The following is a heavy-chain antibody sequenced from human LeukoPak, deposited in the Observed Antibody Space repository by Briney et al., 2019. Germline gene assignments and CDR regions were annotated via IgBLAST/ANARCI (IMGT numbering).Heavy chain of an antibody. V-gene: IGHV3-11*04. Sequence: SGGSLRLSCAASGFTFSDYYMSWIRQAPGKGLEWVSYISSSGSTIYYADSVKGRFTISRDNAKNSLYLQMNSLRAEDTAVYYCARDRWRDRGSVRAFDIWGQGTMVTVSS. D-gene: IGHD1-14*01. CDR2: ISSSGSTI. CDR1: GFTFSDYY. CDR3: ARDRWRDRGSVRAFDI. J-gene: IGHJ3*02.